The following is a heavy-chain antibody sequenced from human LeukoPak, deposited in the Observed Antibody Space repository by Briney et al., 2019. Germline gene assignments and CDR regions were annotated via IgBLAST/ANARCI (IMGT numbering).Heavy chain of an antibody. CDR1: GYTLTELS. CDR3: AGFGEFMSDFDY. CDR2: FDPEDGET. D-gene: IGHD3-10*01. V-gene: IGHV1-24*01. Sequence: ASVKVSCKVSGYTLTELSMHWVRQAPGNGLEWMGGFDPEDGETIYAQKFQGRVTMTEDTSTDTAYMELSSPRSEDTAVYYCAGFGEFMSDFDYWGQGTLVTVSS. J-gene: IGHJ4*02.